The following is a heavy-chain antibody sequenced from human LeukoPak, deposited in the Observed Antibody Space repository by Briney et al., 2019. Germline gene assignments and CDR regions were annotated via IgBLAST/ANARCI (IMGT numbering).Heavy chain of an antibody. V-gene: IGHV4-4*02. D-gene: IGHD3-3*01. Sequence: SGTLSLTCAVSGGSISSSNWWSWVRQPPGKGLEWIGEIYHSGSTNYNPSLKSRVTISVDTSKNQFSLKLSSVTAADTAVYYCGWSGYSDDAFDIWGQGTMVTVSS. CDR1: GGSISSSNW. J-gene: IGHJ3*02. CDR2: IYHSGST. CDR3: GWSGYSDDAFDI.